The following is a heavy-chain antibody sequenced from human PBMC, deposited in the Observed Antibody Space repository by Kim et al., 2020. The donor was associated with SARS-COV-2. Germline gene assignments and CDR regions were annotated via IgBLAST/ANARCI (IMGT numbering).Heavy chain of an antibody. D-gene: IGHD6-6*01. V-gene: IGHV3-7*01. Sequence: YDLDSLKGRFTISKDHPKNSLFLQMDSLRAEDTAVYYCASIGYSSSSLDYWGQGTLLTVSS. CDR3: ASIGYSSSSLDY. J-gene: IGHJ4*02.